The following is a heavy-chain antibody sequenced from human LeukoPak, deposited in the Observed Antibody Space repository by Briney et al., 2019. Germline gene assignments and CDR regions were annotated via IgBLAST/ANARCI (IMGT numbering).Heavy chain of an antibody. Sequence: TGGSLRLSCAASGVIVSRNFMSWVRQAPGKGLQWVAIMYAGGTTDYSDSVRGRFHISRDSSNNTLSLQINSLRAEDTAVYYGWRGTGSGWPLDRWGQGTLVTVSS. J-gene: IGHJ5*02. CDR2: MYAGGTT. CDR3: WRGTGSGWPLDR. CDR1: GVIVSRNF. V-gene: IGHV3-53*01. D-gene: IGHD6-19*01.